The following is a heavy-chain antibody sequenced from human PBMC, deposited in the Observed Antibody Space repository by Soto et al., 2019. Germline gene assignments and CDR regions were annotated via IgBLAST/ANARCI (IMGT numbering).Heavy chain of an antibody. Sequence: QVQLVQSGAEVKKPGSSVKVSCKASGGTFSSYAISWVRQAPGQGLEWMGGIIPIFGTANYAQKFQGRVTITADESTRTAYMELCSVRSEDTAVYYCARDPGYCSSTSCYSLDYWGQGTLVTVSS. J-gene: IGHJ4*02. CDR3: ARDPGYCSSTSCYSLDY. CDR1: GGTFSSYA. D-gene: IGHD2-2*02. CDR2: IIPIFGTA. V-gene: IGHV1-69*01.